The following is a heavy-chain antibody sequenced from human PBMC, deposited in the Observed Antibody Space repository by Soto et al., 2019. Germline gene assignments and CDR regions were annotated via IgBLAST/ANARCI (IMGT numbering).Heavy chain of an antibody. D-gene: IGHD3-10*01. CDR1: GYTFTGNY. CDR2: LKSDNGGT. J-gene: IGHJ6*02. V-gene: IGHV1-2*02. CDR3: ARDLCTLGSWSPCPTYGLDV. Sequence: AAVKVSCKASGYTFTGNYMHWVRQVSGKRLEYLGWLKSDNGGTYYATKFQGRVTFTRDTSTATSYMELCGLRSDDTAVYFCARDLCTLGSWSPCPTYGLDVWGQGTTVTVSS.